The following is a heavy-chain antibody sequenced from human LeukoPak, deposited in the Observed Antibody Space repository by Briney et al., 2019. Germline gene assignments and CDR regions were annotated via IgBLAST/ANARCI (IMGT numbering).Heavy chain of an antibody. CDR1: GFTVSSDY. J-gene: IGHJ5*02. CDR3: ARGDSSGYQTDGWFDP. Sequence: GGSLRLSCAVSGFTVSSDYMSWVRQAPGKGLEWVSSISSSSSYIYYADSVKGRFTISRDNAKNSLYLQMNSLRAEDTAVYYCARGDSSGYQTDGWFDPWGQGTLVTVSS. D-gene: IGHD3-22*01. V-gene: IGHV3-21*01. CDR2: ISSSSSYI.